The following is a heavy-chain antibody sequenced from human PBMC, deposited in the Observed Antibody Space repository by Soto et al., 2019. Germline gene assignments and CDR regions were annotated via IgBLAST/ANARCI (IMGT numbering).Heavy chain of an antibody. J-gene: IGHJ4*02. CDR2: VSSDGSRR. D-gene: IGHD1-26*01. CDR3: AQDGGVGATLGLPSGVEY. CDR1: GFTFSGHA. Sequence: QVYVVESGGGVVQPGRSLTLSCVVSGFTFSGHAMHWVRQAPGKGLEWVAIVSSDGSRRFYGESVEGRFSISRDNSRNTLYLQMKSLRPEDTAVYYCAQDGGVGATLGLPSGVEYWGQGTLVTVSS. V-gene: IGHV3-30*18.